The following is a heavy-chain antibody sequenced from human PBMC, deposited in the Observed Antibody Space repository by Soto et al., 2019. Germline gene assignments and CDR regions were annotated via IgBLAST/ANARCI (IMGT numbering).Heavy chain of an antibody. D-gene: IGHD1-26*01. CDR2: VSYIGDT. CDR3: ARGSTSFDP. V-gene: IGHV4-59*01. Sequence: QVQLRESGPGLVKSSETLSLTCSVSGDSTSDYFWTWIRQTPGEGLEWIGCVSYIGDTNYNPTLKSRLTISLDRSKNRLSLNLYSVTAADTAVYYCARGSTSFDPWGQGTLVTVSS. CDR1: GDSTSDYF. J-gene: IGHJ5*02.